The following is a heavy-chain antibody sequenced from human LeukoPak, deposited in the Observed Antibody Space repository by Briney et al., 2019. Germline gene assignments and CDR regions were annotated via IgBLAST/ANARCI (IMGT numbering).Heavy chain of an antibody. CDR3: ARGAYGSGSYYFDY. Sequence: SETLSLTCTVSGDSISSSNCYWGWIRQPPGKGLEWIGSIYFSGGTYYNASLKSRVTISVDTSKNQFSLKLSSVTAADTAVYYCARGAYGSGSYYFDYWGQGTLVTVSS. V-gene: IGHV4-39*07. D-gene: IGHD3-10*01. CDR2: IYFSGGT. J-gene: IGHJ4*02. CDR1: GDSISSSNCY.